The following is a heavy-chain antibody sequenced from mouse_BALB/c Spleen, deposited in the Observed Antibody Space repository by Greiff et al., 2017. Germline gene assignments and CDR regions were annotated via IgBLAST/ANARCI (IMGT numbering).Heavy chain of an antibody. CDR3: ARGTTVVAKGFAY. J-gene: IGHJ3*01. D-gene: IGHD1-1*01. Sequence: QVQLKQSGAELARPGASVKLSCKASGYTFTSYWMQWVKQRPGQGLEWIGAIYPGDGDTRYTQKFKGKATLTADKSSSTAYMQLSSLASEDSAVYYCARGTTVVAKGFAYWGQGTLVTVSA. CDR1: GYTFTSYW. V-gene: IGHV1-87*01. CDR2: IYPGDGDT.